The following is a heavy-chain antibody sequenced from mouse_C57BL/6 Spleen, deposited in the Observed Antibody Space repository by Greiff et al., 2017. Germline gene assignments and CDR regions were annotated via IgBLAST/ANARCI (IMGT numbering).Heavy chain of an antibody. J-gene: IGHJ4*01. CDR3: ARGYYGDYAMDY. D-gene: IGHD1-1*01. CDR1: GFTFSDYY. CDR2: ISNGGGST. V-gene: IGHV5-12*01. Sequence: EVKLMASGGGLVQPGGSLKLSCAASGFTFSDYYMYWVRQTPEKRLEWVAYISNGGGSTYSPDTVKGRFTISRDNAKNTLYLQMSRLKSEDTAMYYCARGYYGDYAMDYWGQGTSVTVSS.